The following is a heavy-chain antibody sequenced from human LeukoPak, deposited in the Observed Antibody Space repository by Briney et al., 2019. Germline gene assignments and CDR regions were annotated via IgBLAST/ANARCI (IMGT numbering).Heavy chain of an antibody. Sequence: GGSLRLSCAASGFTFSSYAMHWVRQAPGKGLEYVSAISSNGGSTYYANSVKGRFTISRDNSKNTLYLQMGSLRAEDMAVYYCARTLRYGSSSLKGFDYWGQGTLVTVSS. CDR3: ARTLRYGSSSLKGFDY. J-gene: IGHJ4*02. V-gene: IGHV3-64*01. CDR1: GFTFSSYA. D-gene: IGHD2-15*01. CDR2: ISSNGGST.